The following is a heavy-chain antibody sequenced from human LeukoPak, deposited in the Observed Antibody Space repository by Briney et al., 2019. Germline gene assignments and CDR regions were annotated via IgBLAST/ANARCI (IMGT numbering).Heavy chain of an antibody. Sequence: SETLSLTCTVSGGSISGSSYYWGWIRQPPGKGLEWIGSIYYSGSTYYNPSLKSRVTISVDTSKNQFSLKLSSVTAADTAVYYCARGDCSGGSCYLFDYWGQGALVTVSS. CDR3: ARGDCSGGSCYLFDY. D-gene: IGHD2-15*01. V-gene: IGHV4-39*01. CDR1: GGSISGSSYY. J-gene: IGHJ4*02. CDR2: IYYSGST.